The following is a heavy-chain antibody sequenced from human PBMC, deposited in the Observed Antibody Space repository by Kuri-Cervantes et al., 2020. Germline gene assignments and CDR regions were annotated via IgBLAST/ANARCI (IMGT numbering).Heavy chain of an antibody. CDR3: ARPYYYDSSDYDCYYYMDV. Sequence: GESLKISCAASGFTFNRHAMQWVRQAPGKGLEWVSSISSSSSYIYYADSVKGRFTISRDNAKNSLYLQMNSLRAEDTAVYYCARPYYYDSSDYDCYYYMDVWGKGTTVTVSS. CDR1: GFTFNRHA. D-gene: IGHD3-22*01. CDR2: ISSSSSYI. V-gene: IGHV3-21*03. J-gene: IGHJ6*03.